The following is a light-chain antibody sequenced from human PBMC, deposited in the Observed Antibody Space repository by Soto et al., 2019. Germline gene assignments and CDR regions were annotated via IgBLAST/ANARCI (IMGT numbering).Light chain of an antibody. Sequence: SHLAYFPSAMSASVGDRVTITCRASQSIGSWLAWYQQKPGKAPKLLIYAASTRQSEVPSRFSGSGSGTEFTLTISSLQPEDFAAYYCQQFNNYPLTFGKGTKVDIK. CDR2: AAS. CDR1: QSIGSW. J-gene: IGKJ1*01. CDR3: QQFNNYPLT. V-gene: IGKV1-5*01.